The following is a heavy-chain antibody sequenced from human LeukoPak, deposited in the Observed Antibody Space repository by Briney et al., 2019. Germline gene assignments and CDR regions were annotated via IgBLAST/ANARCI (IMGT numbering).Heavy chain of an antibody. V-gene: IGHV3-48*04. CDR2: TSSSSSTI. Sequence: PGGSLRLSCAASGFTFSKYAMSWVRQAPGKGLEWVSYTSSSSSTIYYADSVKSRFTISRDNAKNSLYLQMNSLRAEDTAVYYCARLRYYGMDVWGQGTTVTVSS. CDR1: GFTFSKYA. CDR3: ARLRYYGMDV. J-gene: IGHJ6*02.